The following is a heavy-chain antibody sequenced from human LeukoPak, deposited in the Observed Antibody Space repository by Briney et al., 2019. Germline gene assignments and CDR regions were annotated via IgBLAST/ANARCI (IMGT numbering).Heavy chain of an antibody. V-gene: IGHV1-18*01. Sequence: ASVKVSCKASGGTFSSYAISWVRQAPGQGLEWMGWISAYNGNTNYAQKLQGRVTMTTDTSTSTAYMELRSLRSDDTAVYYCARGESIAVVNWFDPWGQGTLVTVSS. J-gene: IGHJ5*02. CDR2: ISAYNGNT. D-gene: IGHD6-19*01. CDR1: GGTFSSYA. CDR3: ARGESIAVVNWFDP.